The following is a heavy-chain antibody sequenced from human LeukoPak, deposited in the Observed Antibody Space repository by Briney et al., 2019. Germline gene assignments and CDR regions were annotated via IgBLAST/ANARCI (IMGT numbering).Heavy chain of an antibody. CDR1: GGSISSSSNY. J-gene: IGHJ6*03. V-gene: IGHV4-39*07. D-gene: IGHD3-10*01. CDR2: IDYSGNI. CDR3: ARAPERWYSYGSYTYHYMDA. Sequence: PSETLSLTCSVSGGSISSSSNYWGWIRQPPGKGLEWIGSIDYSGNIYYNPSLKRRVTISVDTSKNQISLKLSSVTAADTAIYYCARAPERWYSYGSYTYHYMDAWGKGTTVTISS.